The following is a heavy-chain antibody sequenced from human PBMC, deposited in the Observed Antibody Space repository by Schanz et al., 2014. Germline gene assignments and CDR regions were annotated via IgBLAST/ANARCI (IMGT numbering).Heavy chain of an antibody. CDR1: RLTFANED. Sequence: EEQMVESGGGLVKPGGSLILSCAASRLTFANEDIHWVRQASGKGLEWVSLISGRGDSTHYADSVKGRFTISRDNSKNTLYLQMNSLRAEDTAIYYCTKGRAVYYFDDWGQGTLVTFSP. CDR3: TKGRAVYYFDD. V-gene: IGHV3-23*04. CDR2: ISGRGDST. J-gene: IGHJ4*02.